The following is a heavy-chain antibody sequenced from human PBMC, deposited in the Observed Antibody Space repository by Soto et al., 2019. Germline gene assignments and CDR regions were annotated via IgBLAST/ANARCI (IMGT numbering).Heavy chain of an antibody. CDR1: GRTFSSYA. V-gene: IGHV1-69*13. D-gene: IGHD3-10*02. CDR3: TTSLPRYYYVPFDP. J-gene: IGHJ5*02. CDR2: IIPIFGTA. Sequence: SVKVSCKASGRTFSSYAISWVRQAPGQGLEWMGGIIPIFGTANYAQKFQGRVTITADESTSTAYMELSSLKTEDTAVYYCTTSLPRYYYVPFDPWGQGTLVTVSS.